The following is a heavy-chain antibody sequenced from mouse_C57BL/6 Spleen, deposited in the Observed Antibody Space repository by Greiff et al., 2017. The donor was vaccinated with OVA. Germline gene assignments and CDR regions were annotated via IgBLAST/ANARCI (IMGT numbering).Heavy chain of an antibody. J-gene: IGHJ4*01. D-gene: IGHD2-2*01. CDR2: INPNNGGT. CDR3: ARNDYGYDDYAMDY. V-gene: IGHV1-26*01. Sequence: VQLQQSGPELVKPGASVKISCKASGYTFTDYYMNWVKQSHGKSLEWIGDINPNNGGTSYNQKFKGKATLTVDKSSSTAYMELRSLTSEDSAVYYCARNDYGYDDYAMDYWGQGTSVTVSS. CDR1: GYTFTDYY.